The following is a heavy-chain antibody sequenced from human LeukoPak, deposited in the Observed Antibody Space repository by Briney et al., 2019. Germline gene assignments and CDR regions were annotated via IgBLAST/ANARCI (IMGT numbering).Heavy chain of an antibody. Sequence: SETLSLTCTVSGGSISSYYWSWIRQPAGKGLEWIGRIYSTGSANYNPSLKSRVTMSVDTSENQFSLKLGSVTAADTAVYYCARVADYGDYVGGDWIDPWGQGTLVTVSS. CDR1: GGSISSYY. V-gene: IGHV4-4*07. CDR2: IYSTGSA. J-gene: IGHJ5*02. CDR3: ARVADYGDYVGGDWIDP. D-gene: IGHD4-17*01.